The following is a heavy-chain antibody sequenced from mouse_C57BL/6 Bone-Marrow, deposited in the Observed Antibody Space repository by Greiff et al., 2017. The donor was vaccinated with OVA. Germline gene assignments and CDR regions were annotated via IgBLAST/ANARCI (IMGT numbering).Heavy chain of an antibody. D-gene: IGHD2-5*01. CDR3: ASYSNYADAMDY. Sequence: QVQLQQPGAELVKPGASVKVSCKASGYTFTSYWMHWVKQRPGQGLEWIGRIHPSDSDTNYNQKFKGKATLTVDKSSSTAYMQLSSLTSEDSAVYYCASYSNYADAMDYWGQGTSVTVSS. CDR1: GYTFTSYW. CDR2: IHPSDSDT. J-gene: IGHJ4*01. V-gene: IGHV1-74*01.